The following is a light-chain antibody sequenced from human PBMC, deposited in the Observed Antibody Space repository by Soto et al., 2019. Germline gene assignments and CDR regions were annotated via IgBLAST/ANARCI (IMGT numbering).Light chain of an antibody. CDR2: GAS. Sequence: EVMLTQSPAILSLSPGERATLSCRASQSVSSYLAWYQQKPGQAPRLLIYGASSRATGIPDRFSGSGSGTDFTLTLSRLEPEDFEVYYCQQYGSSWTFGLGT. CDR1: QSVSSY. CDR3: QQYGSSWT. J-gene: IGKJ1*01. V-gene: IGKV3-20*01.